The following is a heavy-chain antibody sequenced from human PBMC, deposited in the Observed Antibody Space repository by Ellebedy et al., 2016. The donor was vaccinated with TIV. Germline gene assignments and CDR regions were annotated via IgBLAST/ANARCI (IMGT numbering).Heavy chain of an antibody. CDR1: GFTFSTYA. CDR3: ATHARRGDPYY. Sequence: GESLKISCAASGFTFSTYAMTWVRQAPGKGLEWLSAISGDSVYTYYADSVQGRFTISRDNSKNTLYVQMHSLRADDTAVYFCATHARRGDPYYWGQGTLVTASS. J-gene: IGHJ4*02. CDR2: ISGDSVYT. V-gene: IGHV3-23*01. D-gene: IGHD2-21*02.